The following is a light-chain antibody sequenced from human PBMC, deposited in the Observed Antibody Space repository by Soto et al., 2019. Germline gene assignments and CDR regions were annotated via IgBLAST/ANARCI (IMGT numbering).Light chain of an antibody. Sequence: QSVLTQPPSVSGAPGQRVTISCTGSSSNIGAGYDIHWYQHLPGTAPKLLIYANDNRPSGVPDRFSGSKSGTSASLAITGLQTADEADYYCQSYDSTLSGSVFGTGTKVTVL. CDR1: SSNIGAGYD. V-gene: IGLV1-40*01. CDR2: AND. J-gene: IGLJ1*01. CDR3: QSYDSTLSGSV.